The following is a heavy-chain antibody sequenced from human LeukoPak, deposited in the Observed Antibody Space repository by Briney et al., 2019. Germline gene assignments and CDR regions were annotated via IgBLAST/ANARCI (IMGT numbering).Heavy chain of an antibody. Sequence: ASVKVSCKVSGYTLTELSMHWVRQAPGKGLEWMGGFDPEDGETIYAQKFQGRVTMTEDTSTDTAYMELSSLRSEDTAVYYCATRISGSYLSAFDYWGQGTLITVSS. CDR2: FDPEDGET. V-gene: IGHV1-24*01. D-gene: IGHD3-10*01. J-gene: IGHJ4*02. CDR1: GYTLTELS. CDR3: ATRISGSYLSAFDY.